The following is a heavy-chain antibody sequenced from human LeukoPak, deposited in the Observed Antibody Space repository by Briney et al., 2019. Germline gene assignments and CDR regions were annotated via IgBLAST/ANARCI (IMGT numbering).Heavy chain of an antibody. Sequence: SVKVSCKASGGTFSSYAMSWVRQAPGQGFEWMGEIIPIFGTANYAQKFQGRVTITTDESTSTAYMELSSLRSEDTAVYYCARETPLDDSSSWYPHWFDPWGQGTLVTVSS. CDR2: IIPIFGTA. V-gene: IGHV1-69*05. CDR1: GGTFSSYA. CDR3: ARETPLDDSSSWYPHWFDP. J-gene: IGHJ5*02. D-gene: IGHD6-13*01.